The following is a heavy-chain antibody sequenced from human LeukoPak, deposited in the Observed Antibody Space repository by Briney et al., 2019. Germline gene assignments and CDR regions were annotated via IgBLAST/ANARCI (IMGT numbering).Heavy chain of an antibody. Sequence: SETLSLTCIVSGGSVTTYYRTCIRQTPGKGLEWIGYVYYSGNTNYNPSLESRVTISVDIPKNRVSLRLSSVTAADTAVYYCAKTPDYCTSTACYADYYYGMDVWGPGATVTVSS. CDR1: GGSVTTYY. CDR2: VYYSGNT. CDR3: AKTPDYCTSTACYADYYYGMDV. J-gene: IGHJ6*02. D-gene: IGHD2-2*01. V-gene: IGHV4-59*08.